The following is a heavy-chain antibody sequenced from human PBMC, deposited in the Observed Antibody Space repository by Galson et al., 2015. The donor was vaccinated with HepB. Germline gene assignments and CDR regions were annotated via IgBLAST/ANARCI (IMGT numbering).Heavy chain of an antibody. CDR3: ARLEGIPPYYYYYYMDV. D-gene: IGHD2-2*02. V-gene: IGHV5-10-1*01. Sequence: QSGAEVKKPGESLRISCKGSGSSFTSYWISWVRQMPGKGLEWMGRIDPSDSYTNYSPSFQGHVTISADKSISTAYLQWSSLKASDTAMYYCARLEGIPPYYYYYYMDVWGKGTTVTVSS. J-gene: IGHJ6*03. CDR1: GSSFTSYW. CDR2: IDPSDSYT.